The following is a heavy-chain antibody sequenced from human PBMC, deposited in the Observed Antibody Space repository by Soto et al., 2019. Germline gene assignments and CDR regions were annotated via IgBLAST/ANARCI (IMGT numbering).Heavy chain of an antibody. D-gene: IGHD3-10*01. Sequence: SETLSLTCTVSGGSISSGGYYWSWIRQHPGKGLEWIAYIYYSGRTYYNPSLTSRVSIAVDTTENQFSLKLTSVTAADTSVYYCARGYFSSNSYWLDPWGRGTLVTVSS. CDR2: IYYSGRT. CDR1: GGSISSGGYY. V-gene: IGHV4-31*03. J-gene: IGHJ5*02. CDR3: ARGYFSSNSYWLDP.